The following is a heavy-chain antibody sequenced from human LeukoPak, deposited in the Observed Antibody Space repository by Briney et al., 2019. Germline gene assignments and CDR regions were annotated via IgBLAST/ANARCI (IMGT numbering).Heavy chain of an antibody. Sequence: PGGSLRLSCAASGFTFSSYAMSWVRQAPGKRLEWVSAISGSGGSTYYADSVKGRFTISRDNSKNTLYLQMNSLRAEDTAVYYCAKPSYCTNGVCYSSSWYYFDYWGQGTLVTVSS. CDR3: AKPSYCTNGVCYSSSWYYFDY. CDR1: GFTFSSYA. D-gene: IGHD2-8*01. J-gene: IGHJ4*02. V-gene: IGHV3-23*01. CDR2: ISGSGGST.